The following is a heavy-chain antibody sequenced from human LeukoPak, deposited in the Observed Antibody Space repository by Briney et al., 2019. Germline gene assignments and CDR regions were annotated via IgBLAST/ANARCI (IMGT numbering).Heavy chain of an antibody. CDR1: GFTFSSYA. CDR3: ARVSGDSSGFGTDY. D-gene: IGHD3-22*01. V-gene: IGHV3-23*01. J-gene: IGHJ4*02. Sequence: PGGSLRLSCAASGFTFSSYAMSWVRQAPGKGLEWVSAISGSGGSTYYADSVKGRFTISRDNSKNTLYLQMNSLRAEDTAVYYCARVSGDSSGFGTDYWGQGTLVTVSS. CDR2: ISGSGGST.